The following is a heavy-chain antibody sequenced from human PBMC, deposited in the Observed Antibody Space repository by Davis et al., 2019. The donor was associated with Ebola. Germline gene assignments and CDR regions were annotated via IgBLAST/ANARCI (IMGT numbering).Heavy chain of an antibody. CDR2: ISSSSSYI. CDR3: AKDRVVVVPAADNWFDP. V-gene: IGHV3-21*01. Sequence: PGGSLRLSCAASGFTFSSYSMNWVRQAPGKGLEWVSSISSSSSYIYYADSVKGRFTISRDNAKNSLYLQMNSLRAEDTAVYYCAKDRVVVVPAADNWFDPWGQGTLVTVSS. D-gene: IGHD2-2*01. CDR1: GFTFSSYS. J-gene: IGHJ5*02.